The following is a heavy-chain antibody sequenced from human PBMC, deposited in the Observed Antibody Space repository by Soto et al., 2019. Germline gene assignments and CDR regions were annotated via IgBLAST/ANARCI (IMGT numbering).Heavy chain of an antibody. J-gene: IGHJ3*02. Sequence: QVQLQQWGAGLLKPSETLFLTCAVYGGSFSGYYWSWIRQPPGKGLEWIGEINHSGSTNYNPSLKSRVTISVDTSKNQFSLKLSSVTAADTAVYYCARALTIFGVVKNAFDIWGQGTMVTVSS. CDR2: INHSGST. D-gene: IGHD3-3*01. CDR1: GGSFSGYY. V-gene: IGHV4-34*01. CDR3: ARALTIFGVVKNAFDI.